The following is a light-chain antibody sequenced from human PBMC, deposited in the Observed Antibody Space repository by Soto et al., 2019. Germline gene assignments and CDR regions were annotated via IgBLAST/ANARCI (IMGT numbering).Light chain of an antibody. CDR3: QRRNNWPGT. J-gene: IGKJ1*01. CDR2: DSS. CDR1: QSISTY. Sequence: EIVLTQSPATLSLSPGERATLSCRASQSISTYLAWYQQKPGQAPRLLIYDSSNRATGIPARFSGSGSGTDFPLTISSLEPEDFAVYYCQRRNNWPGTFGQGTKVEIK. V-gene: IGKV3-11*01.